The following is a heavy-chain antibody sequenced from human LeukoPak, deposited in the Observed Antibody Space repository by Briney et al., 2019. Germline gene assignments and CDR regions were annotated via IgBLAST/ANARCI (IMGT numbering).Heavy chain of an antibody. J-gene: IGHJ4*02. D-gene: IGHD3-16*02. CDR3: AKSLYGGCDY. V-gene: IGHV3-23*01. CDR2: VNGNGGST. Sequence: PGGSLRPSCAASGFSFSTYAMSWVRQAPGKGLEWVSGVNGNGGSTSYADSVKGRFTIFRDNSKNTVYLQMNSLRVEDTAVYYCAKSLYGGCDYWGQGTVVTVSS. CDR1: GFSFSTYA.